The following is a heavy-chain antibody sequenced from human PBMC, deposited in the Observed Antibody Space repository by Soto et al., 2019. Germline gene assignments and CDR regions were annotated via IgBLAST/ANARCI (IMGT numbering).Heavy chain of an antibody. CDR3: AKWAVAGAFDI. CDR1: GFTFSNAW. J-gene: IGHJ3*02. Sequence: PGGSLRLSCAASGFTFSNAWMSWVRQAPGKGLEWVGRIKSKTDGGTTDYAAPVKGRFTISRDDSKNTLYLQMNSLRAEDTAVYYCAKWAVAGAFDIWGQGTMVTVSS. CDR2: IKSKTDGGTT. V-gene: IGHV3-15*01. D-gene: IGHD6-19*01.